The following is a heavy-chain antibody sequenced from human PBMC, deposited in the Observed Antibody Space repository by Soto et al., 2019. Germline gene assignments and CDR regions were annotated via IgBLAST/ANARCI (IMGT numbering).Heavy chain of an antibody. Sequence: QVQLVDSGGGVVQPGRSLRLSCAASGFTFKHNGMHWVRQAPGKGLEWVALISHDGSDKYYADSVKGRFTISRDNXRNTLFLEMNSLRVEDTAVYFCAKTLGGDSGGVFDYWGLGTLVTVSS. CDR2: ISHDGSDK. V-gene: IGHV3-30*18. D-gene: IGHD2-21*02. CDR1: GFTFKHNG. J-gene: IGHJ4*02. CDR3: AKTLGGDSGGVFDY.